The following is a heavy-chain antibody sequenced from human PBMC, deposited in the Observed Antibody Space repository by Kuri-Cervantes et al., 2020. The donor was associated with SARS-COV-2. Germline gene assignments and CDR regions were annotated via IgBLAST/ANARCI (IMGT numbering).Heavy chain of an antibody. CDR1: GYTFTSYY. CDR3: ARVVPPEFTIFGVVLSGDRFDY. D-gene: IGHD3-3*01. J-gene: IGHJ4*02. V-gene: IGHV1-2*02. Sequence: ASVKVSCKASGYTFTSYYMHWVRQAPGQGLEWMGWINPNSGGTNYAQKFQGRVTMTRDTSISTAYMELSRLRSDDTAVYYCARVVPPEFTIFGVVLSGDRFDYWGQGTLVTVSS. CDR2: INPNSGGT.